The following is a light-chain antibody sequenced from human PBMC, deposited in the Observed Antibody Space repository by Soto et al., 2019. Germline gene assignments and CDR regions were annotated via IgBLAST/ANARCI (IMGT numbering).Light chain of an antibody. J-gene: IGLJ3*02. CDR3: SSDTSRGV. Sequence: QSVLTQPASVSGSPGQSITISCTGTSSDVGGHNYVSWYQHHPGKAPKLMIYEVSNRPSGVSNRFSGSKSGYTASLTISGLQAEDEADYYCSSDTSRGVFGGGTKLTVL. V-gene: IGLV2-14*01. CDR2: EVS. CDR1: SSDVGGHNY.